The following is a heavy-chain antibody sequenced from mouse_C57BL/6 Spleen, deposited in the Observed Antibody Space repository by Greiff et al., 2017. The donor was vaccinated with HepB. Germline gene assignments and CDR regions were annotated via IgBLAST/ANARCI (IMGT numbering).Heavy chain of an antibody. CDR2: ISSGSSTI. CDR3: ARKDYGSSYWYFDG. J-gene: IGHJ1*03. Sequence: EVKLMESGGGLVKPGGSLKLSCAASGFTFSDYGMHWVRQAPEKGLEWVAYISSGSSTIYYADTVKGRFTISRDNAKNTLFLQMTSLRSEDTAMYYCARKDYGSSYWYFDGWGTGTTVTVSS. V-gene: IGHV5-17*01. D-gene: IGHD1-1*01. CDR1: GFTFSDYG.